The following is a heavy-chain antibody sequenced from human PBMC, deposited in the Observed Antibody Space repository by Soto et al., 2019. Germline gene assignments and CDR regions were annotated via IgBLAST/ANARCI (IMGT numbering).Heavy chain of an antibody. Sequence: GGSLRLSCAASGFTFSTYAMSWVRQAPGKGLEWVSAISGSGGTTYYADSVKGRFTISRDNSKNTLYLQMNSLRAEDTAVYYCAPARAGRGDFGDSTSDYWGQGTLVTVSS. CDR2: ISGSGGTT. V-gene: IGHV3-23*01. J-gene: IGHJ4*02. CDR1: GFTFSTYA. CDR3: APARAGRGDFGDSTSDY. D-gene: IGHD4-17*01.